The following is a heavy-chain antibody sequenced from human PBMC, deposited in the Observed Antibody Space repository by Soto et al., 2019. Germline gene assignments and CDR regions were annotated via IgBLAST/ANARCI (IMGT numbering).Heavy chain of an antibody. CDR3: AKDLSIVVVTATRGGYFDL. D-gene: IGHD2-21*02. Sequence: GGSLRLSCAASGFTFSSYGIHWVRQAPGKGLEWVAVISYDGSNKYYADSVKGRFTISRDNSKNTLFLQMNSLRAEDTAVYYCAKDLSIVVVTATRGGYFDLWGRGTLVTVSS. CDR2: ISYDGSNK. CDR1: GFTFSSYG. J-gene: IGHJ2*01. V-gene: IGHV3-30*18.